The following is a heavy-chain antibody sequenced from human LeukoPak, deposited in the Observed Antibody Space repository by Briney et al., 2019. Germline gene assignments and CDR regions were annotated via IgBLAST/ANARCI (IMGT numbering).Heavy chain of an antibody. CDR1: GYTFTGYY. V-gene: IGHV1-2*02. D-gene: IGHD6-19*01. CDR2: INPNSGGT. CDR3: ARGAHHTVAGPFDY. Sequence: VASVKVSCKASGYTFTGYYMHWVRQAPGQGLEWMGWINPNSGGTNYAQKFQGRVTMTRDTSISTAYMELSRLRSDDTAVYYCARGAHHTVAGPFDYWGQGTLVTVSS. J-gene: IGHJ4*02.